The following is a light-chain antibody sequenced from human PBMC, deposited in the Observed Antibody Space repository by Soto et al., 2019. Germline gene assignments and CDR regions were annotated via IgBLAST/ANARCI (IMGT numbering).Light chain of an antibody. V-gene: IGKV1-8*01. CDR2: AAS. J-gene: IGKJ4*01. CDR3: QQYYSYPLT. Sequence: AIRMTQSPSSFSASTGGRVTITCRASQGISSYLAWYQQKPGKAPKLLIYAASTLQSGVPSRFSGSGSGTDFTLTISCLQSEDFATYYCQQYYSYPLTFGGGTKVDIK. CDR1: QGISSY.